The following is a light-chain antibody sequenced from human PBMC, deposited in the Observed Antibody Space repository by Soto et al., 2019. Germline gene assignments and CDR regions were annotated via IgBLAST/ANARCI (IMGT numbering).Light chain of an antibody. CDR1: QGITTY. J-gene: IGKJ4*01. Sequence: DIQLTQSPSFLSASVGDRVTITCRASQGITTYLAWYQQKPGKAPKLLIYAASTLQSGVPSRFSGSGSGTEFTLAISSLQPEDCAIYYCQQLKSYPLTFGGGTKVEIK. CDR2: AAS. V-gene: IGKV1-9*01. CDR3: QQLKSYPLT.